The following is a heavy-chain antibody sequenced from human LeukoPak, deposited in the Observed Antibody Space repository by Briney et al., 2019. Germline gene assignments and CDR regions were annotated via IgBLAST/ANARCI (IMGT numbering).Heavy chain of an antibody. Sequence: PGGSLRLSRAASGFTFNSWMSWVRQAPGKGLEWVANIKQDGSEKYYVDSVKGRFTISRDNAKSSLYLQMNSLSSDDMAVYYCARDTSTTPFDSWGQGTLVTVSS. V-gene: IGHV3-7*04. CDR2: IKQDGSEK. CDR3: ARDTSTTPFDS. J-gene: IGHJ4*02. CDR1: GFTFNSW. D-gene: IGHD1-14*01.